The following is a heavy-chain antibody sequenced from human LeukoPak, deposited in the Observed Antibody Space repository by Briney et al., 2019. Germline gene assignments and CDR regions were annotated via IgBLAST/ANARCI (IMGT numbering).Heavy chain of an antibody. J-gene: IGHJ4*02. Sequence: PSETLSLTCTVSGGSISSGGYYWRWIRQHPGKGLEWIGYIYYSGSTYYNPSLKSRVTISVDTSKNQFSLKLSSVTAADTAVYCCARGLWSYLDYWGQGTLVTVSS. CDR3: ARGLWSYLDY. CDR2: IYYSGST. V-gene: IGHV4-31*03. D-gene: IGHD4/OR15-4a*01. CDR1: GGSISSGGYY.